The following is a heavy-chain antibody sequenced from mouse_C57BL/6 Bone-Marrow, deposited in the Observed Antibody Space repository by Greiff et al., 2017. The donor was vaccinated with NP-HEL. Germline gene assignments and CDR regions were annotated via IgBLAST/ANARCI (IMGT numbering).Heavy chain of an antibody. J-gene: IGHJ4*01. D-gene: IGHD2-12*01. CDR1: GYTFTSYW. Sequence: VQLQQPGAELVKPGASVKMSCKASGYTFTSYWITWVKQRPGQGLEWIGDIYPGSGSTNYNEKFKSKATLTVDTSSSTAYMQLSSLTSEDSAVYSCARFAYYRGYAMDYWGQGTSVTVSS. CDR2: IYPGSGST. CDR3: ARFAYYRGYAMDY. V-gene: IGHV1-55*01.